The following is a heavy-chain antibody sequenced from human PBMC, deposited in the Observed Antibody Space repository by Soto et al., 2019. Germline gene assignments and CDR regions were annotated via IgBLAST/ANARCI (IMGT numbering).Heavy chain of an antibody. CDR1: GFTFSSYW. CDR2: INSDGSST. Sequence: GGSLRLSCAGSGFTFSSYWLHWVRQAPGKGLVWVSRINSDGSSTSYADSVKGRFTISRDNAKNTLYLQMNSLRAEDTAVYYCARYGLDSSSCYQWNWFDPWGQGT. CDR3: ARYGLDSSSCYQWNWFDP. V-gene: IGHV3-74*01. D-gene: IGHD6-13*01. J-gene: IGHJ5*02.